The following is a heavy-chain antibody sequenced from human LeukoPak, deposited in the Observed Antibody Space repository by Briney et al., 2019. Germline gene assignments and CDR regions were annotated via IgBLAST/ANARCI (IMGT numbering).Heavy chain of an antibody. CDR1: GYTFTSYG. CDR2: ITSYNGNT. CDR3: ARVGSIGSSPSPSPLGYYGMDV. Sequence: ASVKVSCKASGYTFTSYGISWVRQAPGQGLEWMAWITSYNGNTNYAQKLQGTVTMTTDTSTSTAYMELRSLRSDDTAVYYCARVGSIGSSPSPSPLGYYGMDVWGQGTTVTVSS. D-gene: IGHD2-2*01. J-gene: IGHJ6*02. V-gene: IGHV1-18*01.